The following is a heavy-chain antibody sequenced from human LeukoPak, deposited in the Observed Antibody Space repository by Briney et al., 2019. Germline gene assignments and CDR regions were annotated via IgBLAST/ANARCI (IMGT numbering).Heavy chain of an antibody. CDR1: GYTFTTYG. Sequence: ASVKVSCQASGYTFTTYGISWLRQAPGQALKWMGWISAYNGNTNYAQKLQGRVTMTTDTSTSTDYMELRSLRSDDTAVYYCARGGIRDIVVVPAAYNWFDPWGQGTLVTVSS. V-gene: IGHV1-18*01. J-gene: IGHJ5*02. CDR3: ARGGIRDIVVVPAAYNWFDP. CDR2: ISAYNGNT. D-gene: IGHD2-2*01.